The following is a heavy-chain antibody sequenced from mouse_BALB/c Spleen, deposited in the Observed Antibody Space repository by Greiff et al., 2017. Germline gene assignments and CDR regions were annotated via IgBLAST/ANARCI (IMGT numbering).Heavy chain of an antibody. Sequence: VQLKESGPGLVKPSQSLSLTCTVTGYSITSDYAWNWIRQFPGNKLEWMGYISYSGSTSYNPSLKSRISITRDTSKNQFFLQLNSVTTEDTATYYCARNDGYRYFDVWGAGTTVTVSS. V-gene: IGHV3-2*02. CDR3: ARNDGYRYFDV. CDR2: ISYSGST. D-gene: IGHD2-3*01. CDR1: GYSITSDYA. J-gene: IGHJ1*01.